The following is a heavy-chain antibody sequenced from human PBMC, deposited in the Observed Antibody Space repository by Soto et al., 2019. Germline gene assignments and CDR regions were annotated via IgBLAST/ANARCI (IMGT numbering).Heavy chain of an antibody. D-gene: IGHD5-12*01. J-gene: IGHJ4*02. CDR3: ARSYPSVARYDSAY. CDR2: ISAYNGNT. Sequence: ASVKVSCKASGYTFTSYGISWVRQAPGQGLEWMGWISAYNGNTNYAQKLQGRVTMTTDTSTSTAYMELRSLRSDDTAVYYCARSYPSVARYDSAYWGQGTLVTVSS. CDR1: GYTFTSYG. V-gene: IGHV1-18*01.